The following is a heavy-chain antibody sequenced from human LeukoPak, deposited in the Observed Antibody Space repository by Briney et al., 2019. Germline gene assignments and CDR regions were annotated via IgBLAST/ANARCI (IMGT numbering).Heavy chain of an antibody. J-gene: IGHJ4*02. CDR2: IYTSGST. CDR3: ARDGGLYPFDY. D-gene: IGHD2-8*01. V-gene: IGHV4-61*02. Sequence: PSQTLSLTCTVSGGSISSGSYYWSWIRQPAGKGLEWTGRIYTSGSTNYNPSLKSRVTISVDTSKNQFSLKLSSVTAADTAVYYCARDGGLYPFDYWGQGTLVTVSS. CDR1: GGSISSGSYY.